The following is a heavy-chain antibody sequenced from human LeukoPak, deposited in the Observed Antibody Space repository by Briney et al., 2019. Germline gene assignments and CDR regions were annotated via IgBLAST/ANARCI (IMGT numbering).Heavy chain of an antibody. Sequence: GGSLRLSCAASGFTFSSDWMHWVRQAPGKGLVWVSRINSDGSSTSYADSVKGRFTISRDNAKNTLYLQMNSLRAEDTAVYYCARETDCSSTSCYAGSDYWGQGTLVTVSS. CDR2: INSDGSST. J-gene: IGHJ4*02. CDR1: GFTFSSDW. D-gene: IGHD2-2*01. V-gene: IGHV3-74*01. CDR3: ARETDCSSTSCYAGSDY.